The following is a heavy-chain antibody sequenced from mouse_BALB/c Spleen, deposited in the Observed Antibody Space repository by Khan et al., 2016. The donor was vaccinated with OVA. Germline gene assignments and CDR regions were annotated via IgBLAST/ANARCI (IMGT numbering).Heavy chain of an antibody. D-gene: IGHD1-1*01. CDR1: GYTFTNYI. J-gene: IGHJ3*01. V-gene: IGHV1S136*01. CDR2: INPYNDGT. CDR3: TRDYGSSFWFAY. Sequence: VRLQQSGPELVKPGASVKMSCKASGYTFTNYIIHWMKQKPGQGLEWIGYINPYNDGTKYNEKFKGKATLTSDKSSNTAYMELSGLTSEDSAVYYFTRDYGSSFWFAYWGQGTLVTVSA.